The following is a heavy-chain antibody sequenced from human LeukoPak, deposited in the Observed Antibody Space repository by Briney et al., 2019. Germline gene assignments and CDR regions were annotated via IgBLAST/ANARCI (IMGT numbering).Heavy chain of an antibody. Sequence: SETLSLTCTVSGGSISSYYWSWIRQPPEKGLEWIGYIYTSGSTNYNPSLKSRVTISVDTSKNQFSLKLSSVTAADTAVYYCARRAGRQRDMVRGVEGGFDPWGQGTLVTVSS. CDR2: IYTSGST. D-gene: IGHD3-10*01. V-gene: IGHV4-4*09. CDR3: ARRAGRQRDMVRGVEGGFDP. J-gene: IGHJ5*02. CDR1: GGSISSYY.